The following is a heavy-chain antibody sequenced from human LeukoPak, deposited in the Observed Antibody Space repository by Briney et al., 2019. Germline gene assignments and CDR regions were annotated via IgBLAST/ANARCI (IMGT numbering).Heavy chain of an antibody. J-gene: IGHJ6*02. V-gene: IGHV1-46*01. CDR1: GYTFTSYY. D-gene: IGHD4-11*01. CDR3: ARDLSHYTRVPYYYYGMDV. Sequence: ASVKVSCKASGYTFTSYYMHWVRQAPGQGLEWMGIINPSGGSTSYAQKFQGRVTMTTDTSTSTAYMELRSLRSDDTAVYYCARDLSHYTRVPYYYYGMDVWGQGTTVTVSS. CDR2: INPSGGST.